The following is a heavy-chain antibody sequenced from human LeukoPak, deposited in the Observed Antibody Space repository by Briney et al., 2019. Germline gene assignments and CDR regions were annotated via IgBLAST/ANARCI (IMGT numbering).Heavy chain of an antibody. V-gene: IGHV1-18*01. D-gene: IGHD2-15*01. CDR3: ARVGCSGGSCYSSADY. Sequence: ASVKVSCKASGYTFTSYGVSWVRQAPGQGLEWMGWISGYNANTKYAQNYQGRFTMTTDTSTSTASMELRSLRSDDTAVYYCARVGCSGGSCYSSADYWGQGTLVTVSS. J-gene: IGHJ4*02. CDR2: ISGYNANT. CDR1: GYTFTSYG.